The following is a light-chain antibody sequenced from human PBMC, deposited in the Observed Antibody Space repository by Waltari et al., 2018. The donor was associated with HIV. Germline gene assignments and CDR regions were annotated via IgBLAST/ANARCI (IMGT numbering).Light chain of an antibody. CDR2: AAS. J-gene: IGKJ1*01. Sequence: EIVLTQSPGTLSLSPGERATLSCRASQSVSSSYLAWYQQKPGQAPRLLIYAASSTATDIPARFSGSGYGTDFTLSISRLEPEDFAIYYCQQYDTSPWTFGQGTKVEIK. V-gene: IGKV3-20*01. CDR1: QSVSSSY. CDR3: QQYDTSPWT.